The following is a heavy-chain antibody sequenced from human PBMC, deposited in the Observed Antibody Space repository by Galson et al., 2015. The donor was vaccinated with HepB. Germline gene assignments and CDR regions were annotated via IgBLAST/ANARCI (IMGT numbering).Heavy chain of an antibody. CDR2: INAGNGNT. Sequence: SVKVSCKASGYTFTSYAMHWVRQAPGQRLEWMGWINAGNGNTKYSQKFQGRVTITRDTSASTAYMELSSLRSEDTAVYYCARGSGYGWVYYYYGMDVWGQGTTVTVSS. J-gene: IGHJ6*02. CDR3: ARGSGYGWVYYYYGMDV. V-gene: IGHV1-3*01. D-gene: IGHD5-12*01. CDR1: GYTFTSYA.